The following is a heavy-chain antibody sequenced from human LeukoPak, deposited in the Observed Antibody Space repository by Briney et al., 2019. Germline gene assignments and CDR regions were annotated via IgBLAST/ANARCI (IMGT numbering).Heavy chain of an antibody. CDR2: ISGSGGST. CDR1: GFTFSSYA. D-gene: IGHD4-17*01. CDR3: AKIRNDYGDYFDY. V-gene: IGHV3-23*01. Sequence: AGSLRLSCAASGFTFSSYAMSWVRQAPGKGLEWVSAISGSGGSTYYADSVKGRFTISRDNSKNTLYLQMNSLRAEDTAVYYCAKIRNDYGDYFDYWGQGTLVTVSS. J-gene: IGHJ4*02.